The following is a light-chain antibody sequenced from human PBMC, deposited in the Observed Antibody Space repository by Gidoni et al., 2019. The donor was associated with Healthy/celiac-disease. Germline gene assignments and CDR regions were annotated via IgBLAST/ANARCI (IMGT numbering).Light chain of an antibody. J-gene: IGKJ1*01. V-gene: IGKV4-1*01. Sequence: DIVMTQYPDSLAVSLGERANINCKSSQSVLSSSNNKNYLAWYQQKPGQPPKLLIYWASTRESGVPDRFSGSGSGTDFTLTISSLQAEDVAVYYCQQYYSTPRTFGQGTKVEIK. CDR2: WAS. CDR3: QQYYSTPRT. CDR1: QSVLSSSNNKNY.